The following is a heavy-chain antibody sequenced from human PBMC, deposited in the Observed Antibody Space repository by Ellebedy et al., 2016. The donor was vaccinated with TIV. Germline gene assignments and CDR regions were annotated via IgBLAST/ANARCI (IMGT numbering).Heavy chain of an antibody. CDR3: ARDMYDYVWGTSGWFDP. CDR1: GFTVSSNY. V-gene: IGHV3-66*01. CDR2: IYSGGST. J-gene: IGHJ5*02. Sequence: GESLKISCEASGFTVSSNYMAWVRQAPGKGLEWVSVIYSGGSTYYADSVKGRFTISRDNSKNTLYLQMNSLRSEDTAVYYCARDMYDYVWGTSGWFDPWGQGTLVTVSS. D-gene: IGHD3-16*01.